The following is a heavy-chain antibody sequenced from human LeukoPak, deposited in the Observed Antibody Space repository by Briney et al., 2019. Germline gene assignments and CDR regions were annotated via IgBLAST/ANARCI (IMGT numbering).Heavy chain of an antibody. J-gene: IGHJ4*02. D-gene: IGHD3-22*01. CDR1: GFTFSSYS. Sequence: GGSLRLSCAASGFTFSSYSMNWVRQAPGKGLEWVSSISSSSSYIYYADSVKGRFIISRDNSKNTLYLQMNSLRVEDTAVYYCAKDRKYYHDISGYYPNWGQGTLVTVSS. CDR2: ISSSSSYI. CDR3: AKDRKYYHDISGYYPN. V-gene: IGHV3-21*01.